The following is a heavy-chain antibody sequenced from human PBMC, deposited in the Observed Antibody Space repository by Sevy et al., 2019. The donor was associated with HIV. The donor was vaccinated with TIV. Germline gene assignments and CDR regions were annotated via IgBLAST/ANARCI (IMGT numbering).Heavy chain of an antibody. V-gene: IGHV3-23*01. J-gene: IGHJ5*02. CDR1: GFRFNTYV. Sequence: GGSLRLSCAVSGFRFNTYVMSWVRQAPGKGLEWVSSISASGGYTYYADSVKGRFAISRDKSKNTVDLQMNSLRAEDTALYYCAKETTSGYFPWGQGTLVTVSS. D-gene: IGHD3-3*01. CDR3: AKETTSGYFP. CDR2: ISASGGYT.